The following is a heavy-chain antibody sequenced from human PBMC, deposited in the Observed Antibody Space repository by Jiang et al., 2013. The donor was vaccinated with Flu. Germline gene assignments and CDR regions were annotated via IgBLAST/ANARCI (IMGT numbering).Heavy chain of an antibody. V-gene: IGHV3-48*03. CDR3: ARMVTTYYYYGMDV. Sequence: VQLLESGGGLVQPGGSLRLSCAASGFTFSSYEMNWVRQAPGKGLEWVSYISSSGSTIYYADSVKGRFTISRDNAKNSLYLQMNSLRAEDTAVYYCARMVTTYYYYGMDVWGQGTTV. CDR1: GFTFSSYE. J-gene: IGHJ6*02. D-gene: IGHD4-17*01. CDR2: ISSSGSTI.